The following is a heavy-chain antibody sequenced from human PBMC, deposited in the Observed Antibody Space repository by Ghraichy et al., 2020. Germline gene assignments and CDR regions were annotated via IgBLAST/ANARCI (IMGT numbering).Heavy chain of an antibody. CDR3: ARDVRSGYYSNPDY. J-gene: IGHJ4*02. V-gene: IGHV1-46*01. D-gene: IGHD3-22*01. CDR1: GYIFTSCF. Sequence: ASVKVSCKASGYIFTSCFMHWVRQAPGQGLQWMGIINPRLGSTSYAPKFQGRVTMTSDTSTSTVYMDLSSLRFEDTAVYYCARDVRSGYYSNPDYWGQGTLVTVSS. CDR2: INPRLGST.